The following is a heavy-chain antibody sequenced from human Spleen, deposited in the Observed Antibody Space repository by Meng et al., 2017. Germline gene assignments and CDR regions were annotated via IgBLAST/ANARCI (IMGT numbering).Heavy chain of an antibody. Sequence: QGQLRGPGPGLGRPSQTLASTCTVSGGSISSGGYDWSWIRQHPGKGLEWIGHMYYSGSTYYNPSLKSRVTISVDTSQNQFSLKLSSVTAADTAVYYCAANRDGFDPWGQGTLVTVSS. CDR2: MYYSGST. J-gene: IGHJ5*02. CDR3: AANRDGFDP. V-gene: IGHV4-31*03. CDR1: GGSISSGGYD.